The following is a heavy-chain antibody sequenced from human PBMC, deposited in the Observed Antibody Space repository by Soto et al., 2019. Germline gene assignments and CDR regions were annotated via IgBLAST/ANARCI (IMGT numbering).Heavy chain of an antibody. CDR2: IYTSGST. Sequence: QLQLQESGPGLVKPSETLSLNCSVSGGSFSNSYWTWIRQPAGKRLEWIGRIYTSGSTTYNPSLKSRVTLSPDTSKSQFSLRLTSVTAADTAVYYCARAPLRTAIPKDAFDIWGQGTMVTVSS. J-gene: IGHJ3*02. D-gene: IGHD2-21*02. CDR1: GGSFSNSY. V-gene: IGHV4-4*07. CDR3: ARAPLRTAIPKDAFDI.